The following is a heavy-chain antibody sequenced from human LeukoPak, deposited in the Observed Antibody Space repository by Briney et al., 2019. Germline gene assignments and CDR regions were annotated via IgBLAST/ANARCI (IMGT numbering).Heavy chain of an antibody. CDR3: AKAPHPFYGDYVHWYFDL. CDR1: GFTFSSYA. V-gene: IGHV3-23*01. J-gene: IGHJ2*01. CDR2: ISGSGGST. Sequence: PGGSLRLSCAASGFTFSSYAMSWVRQAPGKGLEWVSAISGSGGSTYYADSVKGRFTISRDNSKNTLYLQMNSLRAEDTAVYYCAKAPHPFYGDYVHWYFDLWGRGTLVTVSS. D-gene: IGHD4-17*01.